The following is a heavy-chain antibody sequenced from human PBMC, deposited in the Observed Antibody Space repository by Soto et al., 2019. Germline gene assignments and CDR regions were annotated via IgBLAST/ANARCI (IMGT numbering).Heavy chain of an antibody. D-gene: IGHD6-13*01. J-gene: IGHJ5*02. CDR1: GFTFSSYW. Sequence: PGGSLRLSCAASGFTFSSYWMSWVRQAPGKGLEWVANIKQDGSEKYYVDSVKGRFTISRDNAKNSLYLQMNSLRAEDTAVYYCARDSHRFSSSSWYRGPKVGFDPWGQGTLVTVSS. V-gene: IGHV3-7*01. CDR3: ARDSHRFSSSSWYRGPKVGFDP. CDR2: IKQDGSEK.